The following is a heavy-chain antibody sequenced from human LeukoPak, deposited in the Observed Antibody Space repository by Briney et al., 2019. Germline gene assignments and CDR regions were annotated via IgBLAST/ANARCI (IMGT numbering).Heavy chain of an antibody. Sequence: SVKVSCKASGGTFSSYAISWVRQAPGQGVEWMGRIIPILGIANYAQKFQGRVTITADKSTSTAYMELSSLRSEDTAVYYCARQEMTTVTPFDYWGQGTLVTVSS. J-gene: IGHJ4*02. CDR1: GGTFSSYA. D-gene: IGHD4-4*01. CDR3: ARQEMTTVTPFDY. V-gene: IGHV1-69*04. CDR2: IIPILGIA.